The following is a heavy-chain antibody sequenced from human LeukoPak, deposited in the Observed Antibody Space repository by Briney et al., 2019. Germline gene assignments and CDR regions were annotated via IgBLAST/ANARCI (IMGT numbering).Heavy chain of an antibody. J-gene: IGHJ4*02. CDR3: ASEWWGPQY. CDR1: GFTFNGYW. CDR2: INQDGSEK. Sequence: PGGSLRLSCAASGFTFNGYWMTWVRQAPGKGLEWVANINQDGSEKNLVDSVKGRVIISRDNGKNTLYLQMSSLRVEDTAVYYCASEWWGPQYWGQGTLVTVSS. D-gene: IGHD2-15*01. V-gene: IGHV3-7*01.